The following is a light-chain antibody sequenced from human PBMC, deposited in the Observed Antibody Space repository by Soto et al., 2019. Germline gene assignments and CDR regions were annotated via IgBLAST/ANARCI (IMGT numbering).Light chain of an antibody. Sequence: DIQMTQSPSTLSASVGDRVTITCRASQSISSWLAWYQQKPGKDPTLLIYKASSLESGVPSRFSGSGSGTEFTLTISSLQPDDFATYYCQQYNSYSRYTFGQGTKLEIK. J-gene: IGKJ2*01. CDR3: QQYNSYSRYT. CDR1: QSISSW. V-gene: IGKV1-5*03. CDR2: KAS.